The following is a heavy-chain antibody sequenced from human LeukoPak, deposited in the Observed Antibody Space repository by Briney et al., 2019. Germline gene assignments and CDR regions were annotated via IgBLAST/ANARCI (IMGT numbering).Heavy chain of an antibody. Sequence: SVKVSCKASGGTFSSYAISWVRQAPGQGLEWMGRIIPILGIANYAQKFQGRVTITADKSTSTAYMELSSLRSEDTAVYYCATRIAARRGDWFDPWGQGTLVTVSS. CDR1: GGTFSSYA. CDR3: ATRIAARRGDWFDP. V-gene: IGHV1-69*04. D-gene: IGHD6-6*01. J-gene: IGHJ5*02. CDR2: IIPILGIA.